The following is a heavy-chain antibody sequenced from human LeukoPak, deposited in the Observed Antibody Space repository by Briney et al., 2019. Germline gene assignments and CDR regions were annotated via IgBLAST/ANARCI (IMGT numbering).Heavy chain of an antibody. Sequence: PSETLSLTCTVSGGSISSSSYYWGWIRQPPGKGLEWIGSIYYIGSTYYNPSLKSRVTISVDTSKNQFSLKLSSVTAADTAVYYCAREGEAYDFWSGYFRAEYFQHWGQGTLVTVSS. J-gene: IGHJ1*01. D-gene: IGHD3-3*01. CDR2: IYYIGST. CDR3: AREGEAYDFWSGYFRAEYFQH. CDR1: GGSISSSSYY. V-gene: IGHV4-39*07.